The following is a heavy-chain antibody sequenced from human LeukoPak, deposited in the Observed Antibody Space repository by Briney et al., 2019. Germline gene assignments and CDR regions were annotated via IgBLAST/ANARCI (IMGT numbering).Heavy chain of an antibody. V-gene: IGHV3-30-3*01. J-gene: IGHJ4*02. D-gene: IGHD1-26*01. CDR2: ISYDGSNK. CDR1: GLTFSDHY. CDR3: ARKVGARGYYFDY. Sequence: PGGSLRLSCAASGLTFSDHYMDWVRQAPGKGLEWVAVISYDGSNKYYADSVKGRFTISRDNSKNTLYLQMNSLRAEDTAVYYCARKVGARGYYFDYWGQGTLVTVFS.